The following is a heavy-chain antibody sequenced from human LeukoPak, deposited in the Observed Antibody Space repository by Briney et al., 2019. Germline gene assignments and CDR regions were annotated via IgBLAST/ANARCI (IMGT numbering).Heavy chain of an antibody. D-gene: IGHD3-16*01. J-gene: IGHJ4*02. Sequence: PGGSLRLSCAASGFTFSSHSMNWVRQAPGKGLEWGSSISSSRSYIYYADSVKGRFTISRDNAKTSLYLKMNSLRAEDTAVYYCARDLQGGDYYDYWGQGTLVTVSS. CDR2: ISSSRSYI. CDR1: GFTFSSHS. CDR3: ARDLQGGDYYDY. V-gene: IGHV3-21*01.